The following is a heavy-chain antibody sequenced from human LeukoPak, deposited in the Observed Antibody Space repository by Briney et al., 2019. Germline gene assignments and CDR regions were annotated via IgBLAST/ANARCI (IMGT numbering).Heavy chain of an antibody. CDR1: GGSFSGYY. D-gene: IGHD6-13*01. J-gene: IGHJ5*02. Sequence: PSETLSLTCVVYGGSFSGYYWSWIRQPPGKGLEWIGEINHSGSTNYNPSLKSRVTISVDTSKNQFSLKLSSVTAADTAVYYCARAAAAGNWFDPRGQGTLVTVSS. CDR3: ARAAAAGNWFDP. V-gene: IGHV4-34*01. CDR2: INHSGST.